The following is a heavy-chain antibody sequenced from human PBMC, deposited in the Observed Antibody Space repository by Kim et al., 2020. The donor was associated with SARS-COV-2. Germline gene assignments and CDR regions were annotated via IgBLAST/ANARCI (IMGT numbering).Heavy chain of an antibody. J-gene: IGHJ4*02. CDR3: AKVRDDYGAFGY. CDR1: GFTFSSYG. CDR2: ISYDGSNK. D-gene: IGHD4-17*01. V-gene: IGHV3-30*18. Sequence: GGSLRLSCAASGFTFSSYGMHWVRQAPGKGLEWVAVISYDGSNKNYADSVKGRFTISRDNSKNTLYLQMNSLRAEDAAVDYCAKVRDDYGAFGYWGQGTLFTVSS.